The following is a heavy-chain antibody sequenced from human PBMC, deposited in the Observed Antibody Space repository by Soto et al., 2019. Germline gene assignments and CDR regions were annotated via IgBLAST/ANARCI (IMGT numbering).Heavy chain of an antibody. CDR1: GGTFSSYT. V-gene: IGHV5-51*01. CDR3: ARQDTAMVEEYYFDY. D-gene: IGHD5-18*01. Sequence: GASVKVSCKASGGTFSSYTISWVRQAPGQGLEWMGIIYPGDSDTRYSPSFQGQVTISADKSISTAYLQWSSLKASDTAMYYCARQDTAMVEEYYFDYWGQGTLVTVSS. J-gene: IGHJ4*02. CDR2: IYPGDSDT.